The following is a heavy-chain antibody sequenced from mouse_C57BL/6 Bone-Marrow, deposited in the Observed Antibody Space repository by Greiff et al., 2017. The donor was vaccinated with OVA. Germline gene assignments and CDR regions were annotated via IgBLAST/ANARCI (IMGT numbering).Heavy chain of an antibody. CDR3: TGPYYYGKG. Sequence: EVKVEESGGGLVQPGGSMKLSCVASGFTFSNYWMNWVRQSPEKGLEWVAQIRLKSDNYATHYAESVKGRFTISRDDSKSSVYLQMNNLRAEDTGIYYCTGPYYYGKGWGQGTLVTVSA. CDR1: GFTFSNYW. D-gene: IGHD1-1*01. J-gene: IGHJ3*01. V-gene: IGHV6-3*01. CDR2: IRLKSDNYAT.